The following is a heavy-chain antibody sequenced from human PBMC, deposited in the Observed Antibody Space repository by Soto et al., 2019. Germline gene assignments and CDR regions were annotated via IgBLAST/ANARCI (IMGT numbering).Heavy chain of an antibody. CDR2: IIPIFGTA. J-gene: IGHJ4*02. CDR3: AREIYGYSGYDNY. Sequence: SVKVSCKASGGTFSSYAISWVRQAPGQGLEWMGGIIPIFGTANYAQKFQGRVTITADESTSTAYMELSSLRSEDTAVYYCAREIYGYSGYDNYWGQGTLVTVSS. CDR1: GGTFSSYA. D-gene: IGHD5-12*01. V-gene: IGHV1-69*13.